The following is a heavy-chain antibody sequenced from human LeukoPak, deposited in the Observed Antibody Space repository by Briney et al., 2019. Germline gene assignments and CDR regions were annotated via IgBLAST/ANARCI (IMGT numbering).Heavy chain of an antibody. V-gene: IGHV4-34*01. CDR3: ASHTVTTQPDY. CDR2: INHSGST. J-gene: IGHJ4*02. CDR1: GGSFSGYY. D-gene: IGHD4-17*01. Sequence: XSETLSLTCAVYGGSFSGYYWSWIRQPPGKGLEWIGEINHSGSTNYNPSLKSRVTISVDTSKNQFSLKLSSVTAADTAVYYCASHTVTTQPDYWGQGTLVTVSS.